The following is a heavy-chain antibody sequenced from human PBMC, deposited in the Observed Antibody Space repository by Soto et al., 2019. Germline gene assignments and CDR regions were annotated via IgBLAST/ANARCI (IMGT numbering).Heavy chain of an antibody. Sequence: QLQLQESGSGLVTPSQTLSLTCAVSGGSISSGGYSWNWIRQPPGKGLEWIAYIHHGGTTHYNPSLRSRVTISVDTSKNQVSLMLTSVTAADTAVYYCARERSGGGEFAYWGQGTLVTVSS. D-gene: IGHD3-16*01. V-gene: IGHV4-30-2*01. CDR3: ARERSGGGEFAY. CDR2: IHHGGTT. J-gene: IGHJ4*02. CDR1: GGSISSGGYS.